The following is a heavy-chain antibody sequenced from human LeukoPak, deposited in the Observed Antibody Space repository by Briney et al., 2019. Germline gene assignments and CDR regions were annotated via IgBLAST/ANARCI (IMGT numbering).Heavy chain of an antibody. CDR3: AKGTPQAWDFWSGYYTY. J-gene: IGHJ4*02. D-gene: IGHD3-3*01. V-gene: IGHV3-43*01. Sequence: GGSLRLSCAASGFTFDDYTTHWVRQAPGEGLEWVSLISWDGGSTYYADSVKGRFTISRDNSKNSLYLQMNSLRTEDTALYYCAKGTPQAWDFWSGYYTYWGQGTLVTVSS. CDR2: ISWDGGST. CDR1: GFTFDDYT.